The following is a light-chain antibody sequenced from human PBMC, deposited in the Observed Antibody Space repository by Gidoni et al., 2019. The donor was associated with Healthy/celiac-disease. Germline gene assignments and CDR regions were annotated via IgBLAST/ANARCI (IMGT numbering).Light chain of an antibody. Sequence: SYELTQPPSVSVSPGQTARITCSGDALQKQYAYWYQQKPGQAPVLVIYKDSERPSGIPERFSGSSAGTTVTLTISGVQAEDEADYYCQSADSSGTCWVFGGGTKRTVL. CDR2: KDS. CDR3: QSADSSGTCWV. V-gene: IGLV3-25*03. CDR1: ALQKQY. J-gene: IGLJ3*02.